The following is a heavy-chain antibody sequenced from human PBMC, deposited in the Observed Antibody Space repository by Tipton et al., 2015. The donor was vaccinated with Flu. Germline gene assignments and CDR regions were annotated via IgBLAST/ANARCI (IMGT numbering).Heavy chain of an antibody. V-gene: IGHV4-59*04. D-gene: IGHD2-15*01. CDR1: RGSISSYY. Sequence: TLSLTCTVSRGSISSYYWSWIRQPPGKGLEWIGTISFTGNTFYNPSLKSRFTITVDTSKTQFSLRLTSVTAADTAIYYCARKRAASHHDFDYWGQGALVTVSS. CDR3: ARKRAASHHDFDY. J-gene: IGHJ4*02. CDR2: ISFTGNT.